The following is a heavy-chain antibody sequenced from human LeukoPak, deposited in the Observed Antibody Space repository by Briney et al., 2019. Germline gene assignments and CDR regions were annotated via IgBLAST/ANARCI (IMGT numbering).Heavy chain of an antibody. V-gene: IGHV4-4*07. CDR1: GGSINSYY. CDR3: ATSGYSSSCPDY. D-gene: IGHD6-13*01. J-gene: IGHJ4*02. CDR2: IYTSEST. Sequence: SETLSLTCTVSGGSINSYYWRWIRQPAGKGLEWVGRIYTSESTNYNPSLNSRVTMSVDTSKNQLSLKLSSVTAADTAVYYCATSGYSSSCPDYWGQGTLVTVSS.